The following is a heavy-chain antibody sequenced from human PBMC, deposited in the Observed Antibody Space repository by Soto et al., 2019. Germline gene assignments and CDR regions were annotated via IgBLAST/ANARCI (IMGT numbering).Heavy chain of an antibody. J-gene: IGHJ5*02. CDR1: GDSVSSNSAA. V-gene: IGHV6-1*01. D-gene: IGHD3-10*01. CDR3: ARGTVLLWFGELSTWFDP. CDR2: TYYRSKWYN. Sequence: SQTLSLTCAISGDSVSSNSAAWNWISQSPSRGLEWLGRTYYRSKWYNDYAVSVKSRITINPDTSKNQFSLQLNSVTPEDTAVYYCARGTVLLWFGELSTWFDPWGQGTLVTVSS.